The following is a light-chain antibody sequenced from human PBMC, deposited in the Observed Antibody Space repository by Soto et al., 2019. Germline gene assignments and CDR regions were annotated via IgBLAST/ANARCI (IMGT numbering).Light chain of an antibody. CDR3: QQYDNWPPIT. Sequence: EIVVTQSPATLSVSPGGAATLSCRASQSVRSNLAWYQQKRGQAPRLLIYDASTRATGIPARFSGSGSGTEFTLTISSLQSEDCAVYYCQQYDNWPPITFGQGTRLE. CDR2: DAS. V-gene: IGKV3-15*01. CDR1: QSVRSN. J-gene: IGKJ5*01.